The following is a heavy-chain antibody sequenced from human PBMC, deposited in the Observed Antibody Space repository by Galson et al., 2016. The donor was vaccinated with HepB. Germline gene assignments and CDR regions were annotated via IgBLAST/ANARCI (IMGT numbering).Heavy chain of an antibody. Sequence: SVKVSCKASGDTFISFAIHWLRQAPGQRLGWMGWINAGSGDTQYSQNFQGRITISRDTSASTEYMELTSLRSEDTAVYYCARRLGYDGYAFDMWGQGTKVSVSS. D-gene: IGHD3-22*01. CDR3: ARRLGYDGYAFDM. CDR1: GDTFISFA. V-gene: IGHV1-3*01. J-gene: IGHJ3*02. CDR2: INAGSGDT.